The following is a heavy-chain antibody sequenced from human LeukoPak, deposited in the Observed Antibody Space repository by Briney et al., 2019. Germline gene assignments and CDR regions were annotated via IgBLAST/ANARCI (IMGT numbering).Heavy chain of an antibody. J-gene: IGHJ6*03. D-gene: IGHD1-1*01. CDR1: GFTVSSNY. CDR3: ARDTLPQPTERSHYYYCYMDV. Sequence: PGGSLRLSCAASGFTVSSNYMSWVRQAPGKGLEWVSVIYSGCSTYYADSVKGRFTISRDNSKNPLYLQMNSLRAEDTAVYYCARDTLPQPTERSHYYYCYMDVWGKGTTVTVSS. CDR2: IYSGCST. V-gene: IGHV3-66*01.